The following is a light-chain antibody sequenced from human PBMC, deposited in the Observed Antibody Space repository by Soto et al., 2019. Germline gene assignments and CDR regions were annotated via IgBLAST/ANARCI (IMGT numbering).Light chain of an antibody. V-gene: IGKV3-20*01. J-gene: IGKJ1*01. Sequence: EIVWTQSPATLSVSPGERATLSCRASQSVSSSYLAWYKQKPGQAPRLLIFGASIRDTGIPGRFSGSGSGTDFTLTISRLQPEDFEVYYCHQYGSSPGTFGQGTKVDIK. CDR2: GAS. CDR1: QSVSSSY. CDR3: HQYGSSPGT.